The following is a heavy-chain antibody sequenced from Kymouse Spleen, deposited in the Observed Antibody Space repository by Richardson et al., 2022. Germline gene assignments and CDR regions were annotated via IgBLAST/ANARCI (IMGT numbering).Heavy chain of an antibody. D-gene: IGHD3-10*01. CDR1: GGSFSGYY. V-gene: IGHV4-34*01. Sequence: QVQLQQWGAGLLKPSETLSLTCAVYGGSFSGYYWSWIRQPPGKGLEWIGEINHSGSTNYNPSLKSRVTISVDTSKNQFSLKLSSVTAADTAVYYCARERGSGSYSPYYYYYGMDVWGQGTTVTVSS. J-gene: IGHJ6*02. CDR3: ARERGSGSYSPYYYYYGMDV. CDR2: INHSGST.